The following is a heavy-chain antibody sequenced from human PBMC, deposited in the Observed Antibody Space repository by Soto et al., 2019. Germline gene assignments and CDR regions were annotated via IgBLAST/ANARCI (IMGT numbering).Heavy chain of an antibody. CDR3: TTLARFYYYGMDV. CDR2: IKSKTDGGTT. J-gene: IGHJ6*02. V-gene: IGHV3-15*01. CDR1: GFTFSNAW. Sequence: SLRLSCAASGFTFSNAWMSWVRQAPGKGLEWVGRIKSKTDGGTTDYAAPVKGRFTISRDDSKNTLYLQMNSLKTEDTAVYYCTTLARFYYYGMDVWGQGTTVTVSS.